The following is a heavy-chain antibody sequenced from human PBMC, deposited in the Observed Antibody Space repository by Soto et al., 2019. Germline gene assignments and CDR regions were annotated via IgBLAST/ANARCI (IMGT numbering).Heavy chain of an antibody. CDR3: AHSGIAVAGRVFFDAFDI. CDR2: IYWNDDK. CDR1: GFSLSTSGVG. D-gene: IGHD6-19*01. V-gene: IGHV2-5*01. Sequence: QITLKESGPTLVKPTQTLTLTCTFSGFSLSTSGVGVGWIRQPPGKALEWLALIYWNDDKRYSPSLKSRLTITKDTSKNQVVLTMTNMDPVDTATYYCAHSGIAVAGRVFFDAFDIWGQGTMVTVSS. J-gene: IGHJ3*02.